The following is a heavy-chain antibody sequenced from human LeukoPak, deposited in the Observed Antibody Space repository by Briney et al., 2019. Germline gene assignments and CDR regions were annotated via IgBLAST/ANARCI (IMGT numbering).Heavy chain of an antibody. J-gene: IGHJ6*04. V-gene: IGHV4-61*02. CDR1: GGSISSGSYY. Sequence: SQTLSLTCTVSGGSISSGSYYWSWIRQPAGKGLEWIGRIYTSGSTNYNPSLKSRVTISVDTSKNQFSLKLSSVTAADTAVYYCARQAGISGIAAAAIMDVWGKGATVTVSS. D-gene: IGHD6-13*01. CDR3: ARQAGISGIAAAAIMDV. CDR2: IYTSGST.